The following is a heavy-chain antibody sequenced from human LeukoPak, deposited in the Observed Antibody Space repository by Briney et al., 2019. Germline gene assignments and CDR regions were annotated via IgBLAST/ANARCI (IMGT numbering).Heavy chain of an antibody. CDR1: GFTFKDYA. J-gene: IGHJ1*01. Sequence: GGSLRLSCVASGFTFKDYAMAWVRQAPGKGLEWVSRISGDGAAAKYADSVKGRFTISRDNSKNTLYLQMNSLRAEDTAVYYCLFASRSPRDRGYFQHWGQGTLVTVSS. CDR2: ISGDGAAA. D-gene: IGHD3-16*01. V-gene: IGHV3-23*01. CDR3: LFASRSPRDRGYFQH.